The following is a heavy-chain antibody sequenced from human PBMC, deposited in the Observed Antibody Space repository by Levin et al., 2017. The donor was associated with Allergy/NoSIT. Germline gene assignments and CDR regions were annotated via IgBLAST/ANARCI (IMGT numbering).Heavy chain of an antibody. CDR3: SRDMGTRSGWYFDY. CDR2: IRRKASGGTT. Sequence: GESLKISCPASGFTFGDYSMSWFRQAPEKGLEWVGFIRRKASGGTTEYAASVKGRFTISRDDSKSIAYLQMSSLRPEDTAVYYCSRDMGTRSGWYFDYWGQGTLVTVSS. D-gene: IGHD6-19*01. J-gene: IGHJ4*02. CDR1: GFTFGDYS. V-gene: IGHV3-49*03.